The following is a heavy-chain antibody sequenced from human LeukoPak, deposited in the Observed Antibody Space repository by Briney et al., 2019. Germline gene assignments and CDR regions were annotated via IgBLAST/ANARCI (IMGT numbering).Heavy chain of an antibody. D-gene: IGHD3-22*01. J-gene: IGHJ1*01. CDR3: ARAPSEIGGYYPEYFRH. CDR2: IKSDGST. V-gene: IGHV3-74*01. Sequence: GGSLRLSCAASGFTFSTYWMHWVRQAPGKGLVWVSRIKSDGSTNYADSVKGRFTISRDNAKNTVSPQMNSLRAEDTGVYYCARAPSEIGGYYPEYFRHWGQGTLVTVSS. CDR1: GFTFSTYW.